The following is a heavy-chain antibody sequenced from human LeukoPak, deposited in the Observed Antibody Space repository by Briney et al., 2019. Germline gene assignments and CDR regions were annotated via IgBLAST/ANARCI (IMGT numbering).Heavy chain of an antibody. J-gene: IGHJ4*02. CDR1: GFTFSTYS. Sequence: GGSLTLSCAASGFTFSTYSMNWLPQAPGKGLEGGSSISSSNSNIYYADPVKGRFTISRDNAKNSLYLQMNSLRAEDTAVYYCARSYYDSSGYYYCDYWGQGTLVTVS. D-gene: IGHD3-22*01. CDR2: ISSSNSNI. CDR3: ARSYYDSSGYYYCDY. V-gene: IGHV3-21*01.